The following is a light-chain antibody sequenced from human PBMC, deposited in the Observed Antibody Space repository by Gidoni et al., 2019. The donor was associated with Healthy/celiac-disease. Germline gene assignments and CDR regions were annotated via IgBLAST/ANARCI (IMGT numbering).Light chain of an antibody. CDR3: QQYNSIRST. V-gene: IGKV1-5*03. CDR2: KAS. Sequence: DIQMTQSPSTLSASVGDRVTSTCRASQSISSWLAWYQQKPGKAPKLLIYKASSLESGVPSRFSGSGSGTEFTLTISSLQPDDFATYYCQQYNSIRSTFGQGTKVEIK. CDR1: QSISSW. J-gene: IGKJ1*01.